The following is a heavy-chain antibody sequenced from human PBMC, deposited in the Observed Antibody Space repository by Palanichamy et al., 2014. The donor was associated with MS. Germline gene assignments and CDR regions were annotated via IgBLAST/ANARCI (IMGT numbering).Heavy chain of an antibody. V-gene: IGHV1-3*04. CDR1: GYAFRVYT. CDR2: IDTGTGDT. CDR3: ATTLHSSGFSYY. Sequence: QVQLVQSGAGVMRPGASMKISCETSGYAFRVYTVHWVRQAPGQGLEWMGWIDTGTGDTRYSQDFQGRVTITRDTSASTAYMELRSLRSDDTAVYFCATTLHSSGFSYYRGQGSLVTVSS. D-gene: IGHD6-19*01. J-gene: IGHJ4*02.